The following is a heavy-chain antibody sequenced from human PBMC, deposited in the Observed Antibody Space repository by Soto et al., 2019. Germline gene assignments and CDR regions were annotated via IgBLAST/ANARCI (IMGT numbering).Heavy chain of an antibody. V-gene: IGHV3-30*14. D-gene: IGHD1-7*01. CDR1: GFAFRSYA. CDR3: ASRRGFGTYYFAY. J-gene: IGHJ4*02. Sequence: QVQLVESGGGVVQPGRSLRLSCEASGFAFRSYAVHWVRQAPGKGLDWVALISYDGSNVYYADSVKGRFTISRDNSKNTLYLQMNRLRAEDTAVDYCASRRGFGTYYFAYWGQGTLVTVSS. CDR2: ISYDGSNV.